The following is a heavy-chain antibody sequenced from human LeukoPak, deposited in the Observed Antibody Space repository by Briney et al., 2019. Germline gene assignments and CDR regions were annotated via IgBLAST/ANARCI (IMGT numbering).Heavy chain of an antibody. CDR1: GGSISSYY. D-gene: IGHD6-13*01. CDR3: ARGAAGTVPYDY. CDR2: THYSGST. V-gene: IGHV4-59*08. Sequence: SETLSLTCAVSGGSISSYYWSWIRQPPGKGLEWIGYTHYSGSTDYNPSLKTRVTISVDTSKNQFSLKLSSVTAADTAVYYCARGAAGTVPYDYWGQGTLVTVSS. J-gene: IGHJ4*02.